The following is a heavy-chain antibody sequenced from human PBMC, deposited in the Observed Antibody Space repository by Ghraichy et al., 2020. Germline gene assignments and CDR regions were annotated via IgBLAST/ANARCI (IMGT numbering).Heavy chain of an antibody. V-gene: IGHV3-74*01. D-gene: IGHD3-10*01. CDR3: IRAPSGYWYFDL. Sequence: GEPLNISCAASGFTFSSYWMYWVRQAPGKGLVWVSRINSDGSSTSYADSVKGRFTISRDNAKNTLYLQMNSLRAEDTAVYYCIRAPSGYWYFDLWGRGTLVTVSS. CDR1: GFTFSSYW. CDR2: INSDGSST. J-gene: IGHJ2*01.